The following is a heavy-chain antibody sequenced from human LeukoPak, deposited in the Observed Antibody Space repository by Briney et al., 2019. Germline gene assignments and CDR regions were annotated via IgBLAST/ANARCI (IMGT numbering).Heavy chain of an antibody. D-gene: IGHD4-17*01. J-gene: IGHJ1*01. CDR1: GGTFSIYA. CDR2: NIPIFGTA. CDR3: ARGGSDYGDYPGYFQH. Sequence: SVNVSCKASGGTFSIYAISRVTQAPGQGLEWMGGNIPIFGTANYAQKFQGRVTITADESTSTDYVELSSVRSEDTALYYCARGGSDYGDYPGYFQHWGQGTLVTVSS. V-gene: IGHV1-69*01.